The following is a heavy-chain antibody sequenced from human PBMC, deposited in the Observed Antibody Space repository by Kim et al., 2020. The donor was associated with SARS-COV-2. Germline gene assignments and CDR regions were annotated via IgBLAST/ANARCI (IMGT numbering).Heavy chain of an antibody. CDR1: GYTFTSYG. V-gene: IGHV1-18*01. CDR2: ISAYNGNT. Sequence: ASVKVSCKASGYTFTSYGISWVRQAPGQWLEWMGWISAYNGNTNYAQKLQGRVTMTTDTSTSTAYMELRSLRSDDTAVYYCARVALTGEPDDYWGQGTLVTVSS. D-gene: IGHD2-2*01. CDR3: ARVALTGEPDDY. J-gene: IGHJ4*02.